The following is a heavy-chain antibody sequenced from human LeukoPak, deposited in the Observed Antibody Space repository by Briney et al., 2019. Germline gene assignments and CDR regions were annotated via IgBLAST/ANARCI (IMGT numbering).Heavy chain of an antibody. CDR3: ARVVSDDFAYNWFDP. V-gene: IGHV4-39*01. D-gene: IGHD1-1*01. Sequence: PSETLSLTCIVSGGSITGGGDYWAWIRQPPGRGLEWLGTMYHSGATYNPSLKSRLTMSAGTSRVQLSLRLTSVTAADTAVYYCARVVSDDFAYNWFDPWGQGTLVTVSS. CDR2: MYHSGAT. CDR1: GGSITGGGDY. J-gene: IGHJ5*02.